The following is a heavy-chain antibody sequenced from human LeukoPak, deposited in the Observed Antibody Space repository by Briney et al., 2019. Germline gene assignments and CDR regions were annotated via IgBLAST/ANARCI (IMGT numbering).Heavy chain of an antibody. CDR1: GFSFSSAW. J-gene: IGHJ4*02. D-gene: IGHD2-2*01. V-gene: IGHV3-74*01. Sequence: GGSLRLSCAASGFSFSSAWMHWVRQAPGEGLVAVSRITSDGSTTWYADSVRGRFIISRDNAKNTLYLQMNSLRVDDTAVYYCARDWYYAIDYWGQGTLVTVSS. CDR3: ARDWYYAIDY. CDR2: ITSDGSTT.